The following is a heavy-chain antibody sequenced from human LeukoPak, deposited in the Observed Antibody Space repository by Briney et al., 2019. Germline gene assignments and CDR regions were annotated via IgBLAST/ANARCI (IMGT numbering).Heavy chain of an antibody. CDR2: IIPIFGTA. CDR3: ARIAAAGFHNWFDP. Sequence: ASVKVSCKASEGTFSSYAISWVRQAPGQGLEWMGGIIPIFGTANYAQKFQGRVTITADESTSTAYMELSSLRSEDTAVYYCARIAAAGFHNWFDPWGQGTLVTVSS. V-gene: IGHV1-69*13. D-gene: IGHD6-13*01. CDR1: EGTFSSYA. J-gene: IGHJ5*02.